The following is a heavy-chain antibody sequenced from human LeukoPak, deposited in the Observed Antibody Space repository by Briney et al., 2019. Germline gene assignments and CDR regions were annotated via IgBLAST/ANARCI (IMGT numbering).Heavy chain of an antibody. V-gene: IGHV4-4*07. Sequence: SETLSLTCTVSGGSISNYYWTWVRQPPGKGLEWIGRIYTSGSTNYNPSLKSRVTMSVDTSKNQFSLKLSSVTAADTAVYYCARDGVNSDWPPHFWGQGTLVTVSS. CDR2: IYTSGST. D-gene: IGHD6-19*01. J-gene: IGHJ4*02. CDR3: ARDGVNSDWPPHF. CDR1: GGSISNYY.